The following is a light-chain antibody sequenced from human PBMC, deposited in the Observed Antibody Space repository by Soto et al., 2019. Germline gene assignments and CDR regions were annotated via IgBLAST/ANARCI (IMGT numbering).Light chain of an antibody. CDR3: CSYAGSYTYV. Sequence: QSPVTQPRSVSVSPGQSVTISCTGTSSDVGGYNYVSWYQQHPGKAPKLMIYDVSKRPSGVPDRFSGSKSGNTASLTISGLQAEDEADYYCCSYAGSYTYVFGAGTKVTVL. J-gene: IGLJ1*01. CDR2: DVS. CDR1: SSDVGGYNY. V-gene: IGLV2-11*01.